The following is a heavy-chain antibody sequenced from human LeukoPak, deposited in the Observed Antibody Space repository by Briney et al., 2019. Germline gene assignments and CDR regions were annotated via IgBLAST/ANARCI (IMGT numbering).Heavy chain of an antibody. J-gene: IGHJ4*02. V-gene: IGHV3-30*04. Sequence: PGRSLRLSCAASEFSFSSYAMHWVRQAPGKGLEWVALISYDGSGKYYADSVKGRFTISRDNSRNTLYLQMYSLRPEDTAVCYCARTHYTDIYYFDYWGQGTLVTVSS. CDR1: EFSFSSYA. CDR3: ARTHYTDIYYFDY. CDR2: ISYDGSGK. D-gene: IGHD3-9*01.